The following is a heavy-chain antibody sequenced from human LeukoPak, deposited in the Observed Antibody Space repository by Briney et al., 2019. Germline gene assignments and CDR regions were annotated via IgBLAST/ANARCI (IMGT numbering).Heavy chain of an antibody. CDR3: ARGLRGVPNVFDI. Sequence: SETLSLTCSVSGGSISNYYWTWIRQPAGKGLEWIGRIYTSGSTNYNPSLKSRVTMSVDTSKNQFSLKMSSVTAADTAVYYCARGLRGVPNVFDIWGLGTMVTVSS. J-gene: IGHJ3*02. V-gene: IGHV4-4*07. CDR2: IYTSGST. D-gene: IGHD2-8*01. CDR1: GGSISNYY.